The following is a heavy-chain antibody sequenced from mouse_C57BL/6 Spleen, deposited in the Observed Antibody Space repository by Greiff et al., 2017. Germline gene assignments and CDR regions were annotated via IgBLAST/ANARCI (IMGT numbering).Heavy chain of an antibody. CDR3: ARSSWGYYAMDY. V-gene: IGHV1-64*01. CDR1: GYTFTSYW. Sequence: QVQLQQPGAELVKPGASVKLSCKASGYTFTSYWMHWVKQRPGQGLEWIGMIHPNSGSTNYNEKFKSKATLTVDKSSSTAYMQLSSLTSEDSAVYYCARSSWGYYAMDYWGQGTSVTVSS. CDR2: IHPNSGST. D-gene: IGHD4-1*01. J-gene: IGHJ4*01.